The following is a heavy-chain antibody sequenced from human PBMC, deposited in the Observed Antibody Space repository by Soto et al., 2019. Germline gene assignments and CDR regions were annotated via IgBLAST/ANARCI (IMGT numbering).Heavy chain of an antibody. V-gene: IGHV5-51*01. CDR2: IYPGDSDT. CDR3: ARLGPPVVTATGGWFDP. Sequence: GESLKISCKGSGYSFTSYWIGWVRQMPGKGLEWMGIIYPGDSDTRYSPSFQGQVTISADKSISTAYLQWSSLKASDTAMYYCARLGPPVVTATGGWFDPWGQGTLVTVSS. CDR1: GYSFTSYW. J-gene: IGHJ5*02. D-gene: IGHD2-21*02.